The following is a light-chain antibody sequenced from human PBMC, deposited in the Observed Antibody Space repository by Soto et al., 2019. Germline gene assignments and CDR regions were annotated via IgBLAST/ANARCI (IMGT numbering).Light chain of an antibody. CDR3: QQHSNLHPVP. V-gene: IGKV3-11*01. CDR1: HSVRTS. CDR2: AAS. J-gene: IGKJ5*01. Sequence: VLTPCPATLPLSPGERATLSCRASHSVRTSLAWYQQKPGQAPRLLIYAASNRATGIPARFSGSGSGTDFTLTISSLEREDFAVYYCQQHSNLHPVPFGQGTRLEIK.